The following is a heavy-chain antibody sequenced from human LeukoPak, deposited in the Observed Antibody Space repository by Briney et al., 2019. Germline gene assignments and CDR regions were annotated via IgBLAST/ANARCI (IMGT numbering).Heavy chain of an antibody. Sequence: PGGSLRLSCAASGFTFSTYEMNWVRQASGKGLEWVSYINSGANTIFYADSVKGRFTISRDNAKNSLYLQMNSLRAEDTAVYYCARFVRGGSNSMPSFDYWGQGTLVTVSS. D-gene: IGHD1-26*01. CDR3: ARFVRGGSNSMPSFDY. V-gene: IGHV3-48*03. J-gene: IGHJ4*02. CDR2: INSGANTI. CDR1: GFTFSTYE.